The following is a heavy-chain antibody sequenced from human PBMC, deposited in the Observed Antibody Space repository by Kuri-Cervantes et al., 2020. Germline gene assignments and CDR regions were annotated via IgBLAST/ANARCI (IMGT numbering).Heavy chain of an antibody. J-gene: IGHJ2*01. CDR3: ARDSRYFDL. Sequence: GSLRLSCAVYGESFSDYYWSWIRQPPGKGLEWIGEINHSGSTNYKPSLKSRVTISVDTSKNQFSLKLSSVTAADTAVYYCARDSRYFDLWGRGTLVTVSS. V-gene: IGHV4-34*01. CDR1: GESFSDYY. CDR2: INHSGST.